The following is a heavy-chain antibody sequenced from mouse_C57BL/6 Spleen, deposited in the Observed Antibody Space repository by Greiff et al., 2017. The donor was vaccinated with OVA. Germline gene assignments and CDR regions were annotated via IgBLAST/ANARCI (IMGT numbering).Heavy chain of an antibody. CDR1: GFTFSDYG. CDR3: ARRPPMVTNGYYYAMDY. J-gene: IGHJ4*01. Sequence: EVKLVESGGGLVKPGGSLKLSCAASGFTFSDYGMHWVRQAPEKGLEWVAYISSGSSTIYYADTVKGRFTISRDNAKNTLFLQMTSLRSEDTAMYYCARRPPMVTNGYYYAMDYWGQGTSVTVSS. V-gene: IGHV5-17*01. D-gene: IGHD2-10*01. CDR2: ISSGSSTI.